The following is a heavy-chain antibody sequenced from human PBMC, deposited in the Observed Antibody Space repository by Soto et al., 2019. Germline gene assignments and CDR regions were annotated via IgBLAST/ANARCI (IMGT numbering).Heavy chain of an antibody. D-gene: IGHD1-1*01. V-gene: IGHV3-7*01. J-gene: IGHJ4*02. CDR1: GFTVSNYW. CDR3: ARVWNDGRFDY. CDR2: INQNGGAM. Sequence: GGSLRLSCAACGFTVSNYWMTWVRQAPGKGLEWVASINQNGGAMHYVDSVKGRFTVSRDNAKNSLYLQVNSLRAEDTAVFYCARVWNDGRFDYWGQGTLVTVSS.